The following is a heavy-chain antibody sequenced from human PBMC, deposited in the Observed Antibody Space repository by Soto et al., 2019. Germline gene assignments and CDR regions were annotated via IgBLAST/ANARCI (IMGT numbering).Heavy chain of an antibody. CDR1: GYTFTGYN. J-gene: IGHJ6*02. CDR2: INPTSGDT. D-gene: IGHD2-8*01. Sequence: ASVKVSCKTSGYTFTGYNIHWVRQAPGQGLEWMGWINPTSGDTNYAQNFQGRVTMTRDTSISTAYMDLSRLRSDDTAVYFCARAFTKGVLDYYYDMDVWGQGTTVTVSS. V-gene: IGHV1-2*02. CDR3: ARAFTKGVLDYYYDMDV.